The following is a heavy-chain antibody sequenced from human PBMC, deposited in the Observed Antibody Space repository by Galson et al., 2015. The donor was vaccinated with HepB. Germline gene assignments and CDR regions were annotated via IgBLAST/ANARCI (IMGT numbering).Heavy chain of an antibody. Sequence: SVKVSCKASGYTFIDYYMHWVRQAPGQGLEWMGGIIPIFGTANYAQKFQGRVTITADESTSTAYMELSSLRSEDTAVYYCARANSPRVYFDYWGQGTLVTVSS. CDR1: GYTFIDYY. V-gene: IGHV1-69*13. D-gene: IGHD4-23*01. CDR2: IIPIFGTA. J-gene: IGHJ4*02. CDR3: ARANSPRVYFDY.